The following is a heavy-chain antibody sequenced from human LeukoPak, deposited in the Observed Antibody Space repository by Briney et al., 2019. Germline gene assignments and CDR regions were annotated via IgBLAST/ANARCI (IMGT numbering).Heavy chain of an antibody. D-gene: IGHD3-22*01. CDR1: GGSIKSNNW. CDR3: ARGGYYYDSSGYRV. CDR2: INHSGST. V-gene: IGHV4-4*02. J-gene: IGHJ4*02. Sequence: SETLSLTCAVFGGSIKSNNWWSWVRQPPGKGLEWIGEINHSGSTNYNPSLKSRVTISVDTSKNQFSLKLSSVTAADTAVYYCARGGYYYDSSGYRVWGQGTLVTVSS.